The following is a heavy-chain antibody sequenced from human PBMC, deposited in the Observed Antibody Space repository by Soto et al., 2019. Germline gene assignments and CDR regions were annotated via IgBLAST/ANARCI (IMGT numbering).Heavy chain of an antibody. CDR3: AHYIVVVVAVPPADAFDI. J-gene: IGHJ3*02. Sequence: SGPTLVNPTQTLTLTCTFSGFSLSTSGVGVGWIRQPPGKALEWLALIYWDDDKRYSPSLKSRLTITKDTSKNQVVLTMTNMDPVDTATYFCAHYIVVVVAVPPADAFDIWGQGTMVTVSS. CDR1: GFSLSTSGVG. CDR2: IYWDDDK. D-gene: IGHD2-15*01. V-gene: IGHV2-5*02.